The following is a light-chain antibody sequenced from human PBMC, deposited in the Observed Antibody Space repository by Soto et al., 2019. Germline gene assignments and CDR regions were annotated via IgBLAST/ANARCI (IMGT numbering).Light chain of an antibody. J-gene: IGKJ4*01. CDR1: QSLLHTNGYNY. Sequence: DIVMTQTPLSLPVTPGAPASISCRSSQSLLHTNGYNYLDWYLQKPGQSPQLLISLGSDRGSGVPDRFSGSGSGTEFTLKIRRVEAEDVGVYYCMQALQTPLTFGGGTQVEIK. CDR2: LGS. V-gene: IGKV2-28*01. CDR3: MQALQTPLT.